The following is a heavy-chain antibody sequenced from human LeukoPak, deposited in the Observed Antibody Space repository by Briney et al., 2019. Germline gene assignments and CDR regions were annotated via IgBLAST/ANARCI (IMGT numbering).Heavy chain of an antibody. CDR1: GGSISGGGYY. Sequence: SETLSLTCTVSGGSISGGGYYWSWIRQHPGKGLEWIGYIYYSGSTYYNPSLKSRVTISVDTSKNQFSLKLSSVTAADTAVYYCARPNCSSTSCPDAFDIWGQGTMVTVSS. D-gene: IGHD2-2*01. J-gene: IGHJ3*02. CDR2: IYYSGST. V-gene: IGHV4-31*03. CDR3: ARPNCSSTSCPDAFDI.